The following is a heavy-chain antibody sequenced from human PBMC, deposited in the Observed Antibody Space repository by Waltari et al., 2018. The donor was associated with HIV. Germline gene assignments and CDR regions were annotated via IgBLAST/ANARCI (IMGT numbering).Heavy chain of an antibody. CDR2: IYYSGST. CDR3: ARLVQWLVSSD. J-gene: IGHJ4*02. D-gene: IGHD6-19*01. CDR1: GGSISSSSYY. V-gene: IGHV4-39*01. Sequence: QLQLQESGPGMVKPSETLSLTCTVSGGSISSSSYYWGWIRQPPGKGLEWIGSIYYSGSTYYNPSLKSRVTISVDTSKNQFSLKLSSVTAADTAVYYCARLVQWLVSSDWGQGTLVTVSS.